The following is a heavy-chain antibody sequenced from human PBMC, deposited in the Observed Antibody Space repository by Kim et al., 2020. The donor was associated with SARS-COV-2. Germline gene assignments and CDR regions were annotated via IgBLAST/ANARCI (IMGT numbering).Heavy chain of an antibody. V-gene: IGHV4-39*01. D-gene: IGHD5-18*01. J-gene: IGHJ4*02. Sequence: NPSLTSRATISGDTSNTQFSRKLSSVTAADTAVYYCARSGTTAMVTFFDYWDPGTLVTVSS. CDR3: ARSGTTAMVTFFDY.